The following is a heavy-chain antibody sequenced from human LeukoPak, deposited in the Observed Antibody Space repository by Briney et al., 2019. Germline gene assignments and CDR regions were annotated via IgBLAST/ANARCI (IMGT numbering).Heavy chain of an antibody. Sequence: SETLSLTCAVSGGSISSGGYSWSWIRQPPGKGLEWIGYIYHSGSTYYNPSLKSRVTISVDTSKNQFSLKLSSVTAADTAVYYCARIRYYYDSSAKSTGGYYFDYWGQGTLVTVSS. V-gene: IGHV4-30-2*01. CDR2: IYHSGST. CDR3: ARIRYYYDSSAKSTGGYYFDY. D-gene: IGHD3-22*01. CDR1: GGSISSGGYS. J-gene: IGHJ4*02.